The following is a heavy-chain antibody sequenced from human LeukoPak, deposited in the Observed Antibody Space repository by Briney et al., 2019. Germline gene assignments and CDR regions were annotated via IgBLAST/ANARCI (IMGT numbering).Heavy chain of an antibody. CDR3: ARHRSDTGGKKGVNWFDP. V-gene: IGHV4-59*01. J-gene: IGHJ5*02. CDR2: IYFGGTT. Sequence: PSETLSLTCSVSGGSIKNYYWSWIRQPPGKGLEWLSNIYFGGTTDYNSSLKSRLTILVDTFKNQLSLNLQSVTAADTATYYCARHRSDTGGKKGVNWFDPWGQGTLVTVSS. D-gene: IGHD4-23*01. CDR1: GGSIKNYY.